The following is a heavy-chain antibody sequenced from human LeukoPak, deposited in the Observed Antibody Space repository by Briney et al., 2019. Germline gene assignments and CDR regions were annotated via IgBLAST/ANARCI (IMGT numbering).Heavy chain of an antibody. D-gene: IGHD1-26*01. CDR3: ARADGSYYAFDI. V-gene: IGHV3-15*01. CDR1: GFTFSNAW. CDR2: IKSKTDGGTT. J-gene: IGHJ3*02. Sequence: GGSLRLSCAASGFTFSNAWMSWVRQAPGKGLEWVGRIKSKTDGGTTDYAAPGKGRFTISRDNAKNSLYLQMNSLRAEDTAVYFCARADGSYYAFDIWGQGTMVTVSS.